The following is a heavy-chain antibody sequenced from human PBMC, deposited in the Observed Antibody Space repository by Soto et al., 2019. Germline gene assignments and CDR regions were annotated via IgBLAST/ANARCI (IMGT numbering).Heavy chain of an antibody. V-gene: IGHV1-8*01. D-gene: IGHD2-2*02. CDR1: GYTFTSYD. CDR2: MNANSGNT. Sequence: GASVKVSCKASGYTFTSYDINWVRQATGQGLEWMGWMNANSGNTGYAQKFQGRVTMTRNTSISTAYMELSSLRSEDTAVYYCATPGIGYCXSTSSYKIPEYYYGIDVWGQGTTVTVSS. CDR3: ATPGIGYCXSTSSYKIPEYYYGIDV. J-gene: IGHJ6*02.